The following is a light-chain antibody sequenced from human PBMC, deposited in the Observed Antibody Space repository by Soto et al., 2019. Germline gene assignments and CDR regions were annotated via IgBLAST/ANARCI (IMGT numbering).Light chain of an antibody. V-gene: IGLV2-14*01. J-gene: IGLJ1*01. CDR1: SSDVGGYPY. CDR2: EVT. Sequence: QSALTQPASVSGSPGQSITISCTGTSSDVGGYPYVSWYQQRPGKAPKLMIYEVTNRPSGVSDRFSGSKSGDTASLTISGLQAEDEADYYCSSYTTSRTLVFGTGTKLTVL. CDR3: SSYTTSRTLV.